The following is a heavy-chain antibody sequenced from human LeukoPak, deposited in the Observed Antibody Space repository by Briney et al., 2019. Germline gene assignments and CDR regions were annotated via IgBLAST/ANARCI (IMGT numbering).Heavy chain of an antibody. CDR1: GYTFTGYY. D-gene: IGHD3-22*01. CDR2: INPNSGGT. Sequence: ASVKVSCKASGYTFTGYYMHWVRQAPGQGLEWMGWINPNSGGTNYAQKFQGRVTMTRDTSISTAYMELSRLRSDDTAVYYCARGKIHITMIVVNDAFDIWGQGTMVTVSS. V-gene: IGHV1-2*02. CDR3: ARGKIHITMIVVNDAFDI. J-gene: IGHJ3*02.